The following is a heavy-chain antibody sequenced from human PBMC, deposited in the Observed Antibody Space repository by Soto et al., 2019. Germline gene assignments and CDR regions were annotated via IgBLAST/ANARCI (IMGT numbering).Heavy chain of an antibody. CDR3: ARIKPSYSSSWTFDY. Sequence: SGPTLVNPTQTLTLTCTFSGFSLSTSGMCVSWIRQPPGKALEWLALIDWDDDKYYSTSLKTRLTISKDTSKNQVVLTMTNMDPVDTATYYCARIKPSYSSSWTFDYCGQGSLVTVSS. CDR1: GFSLSTSGMC. D-gene: IGHD6-13*01. CDR2: IDWDDDK. J-gene: IGHJ4*02. V-gene: IGHV2-70*01.